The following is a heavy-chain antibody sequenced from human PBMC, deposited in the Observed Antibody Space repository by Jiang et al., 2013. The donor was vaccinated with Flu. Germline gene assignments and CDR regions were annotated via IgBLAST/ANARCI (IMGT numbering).Heavy chain of an antibody. CDR2: INHSGST. V-gene: IGHV4-34*01. Sequence: LLKPSETLSLTCGVYGESFSVYRESFSAYYWSWIRQPPGKGLEWIGEINHSGSTNYNPSLKSRVTISVDTSNNQFSLKLSSVTAADTAVYYCARATYSSSWYGKYFQHWGQGTLVTVSS. CDR3: ARATYSSSWYGKYFQH. CDR1: GESFSVYRESFSAYY. J-gene: IGHJ1*01. D-gene: IGHD6-13*01.